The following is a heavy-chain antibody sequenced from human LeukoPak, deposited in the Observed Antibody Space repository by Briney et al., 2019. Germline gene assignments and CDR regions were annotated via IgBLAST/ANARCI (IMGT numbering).Heavy chain of an antibody. CDR2: IYSGGST. V-gene: IGHV3-66*01. Sequence: GGSLRLSCAASGFTVSSNYMSWVRQAPGKGLEWVSVIYSGGSTYYADSVKGRFTISRDNSKNTLYPQMNSLRAEDTAVYYCARDKEDSSSWYFDYWGQGTLVTVSS. J-gene: IGHJ4*02. CDR3: ARDKEDSSSWYFDY. D-gene: IGHD6-13*01. CDR1: GFTVSSNY.